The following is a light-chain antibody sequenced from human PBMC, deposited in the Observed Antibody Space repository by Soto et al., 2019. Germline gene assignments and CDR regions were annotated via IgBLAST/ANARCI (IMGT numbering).Light chain of an antibody. Sequence: EIVLTQSPGTLSLSPGETATLSCRATQSVGSNFLAWYQQKPGQAPRLLIYGASSRATGIPDRFSGSGSGTEFTLTISSLQPDDFATYYCQQYNSWWTFGQGTKVEIK. J-gene: IGKJ1*01. V-gene: IGKV3-20*01. CDR3: QQYNSWWT. CDR2: GAS. CDR1: QSVGSNF.